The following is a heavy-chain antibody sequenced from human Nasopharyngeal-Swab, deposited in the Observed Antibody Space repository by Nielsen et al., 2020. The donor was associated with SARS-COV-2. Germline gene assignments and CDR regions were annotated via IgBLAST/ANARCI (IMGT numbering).Heavy chain of an antibody. D-gene: IGHD5-24*01. J-gene: IGHJ3*02. CDR3: ARGWERWLRSPGNAFDT. CDR2: IIPTLGIA. V-gene: IGHV1-69*02. Sequence: WVRQAPGQGLEWMGRIIPTLGIANYAQKFQGRVTITADKSTSTAYMELSSLRSEDTAVYYCARGWERWLRSPGNAFDTWGQGTMVTVSS.